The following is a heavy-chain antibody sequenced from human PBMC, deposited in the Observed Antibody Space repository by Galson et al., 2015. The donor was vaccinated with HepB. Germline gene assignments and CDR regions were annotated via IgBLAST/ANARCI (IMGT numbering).Heavy chain of an antibody. CDR3: VKVRGSGRPFYFQY. J-gene: IGHJ4*01. Sequence: SLRLSCAASGFTFSSDVMSWVRQAPGKGLEWVSDISPSGGVAYYADSVEGRFTTSRDNSRNTLYLEMDRLRVADTALYYCVKVRGSGRPFYFQYWGHVTLGTVAS. CDR1: GFTFSSDV. D-gene: IGHD3-10*01. CDR2: ISPSGGVA. V-gene: IGHV3-23*01.